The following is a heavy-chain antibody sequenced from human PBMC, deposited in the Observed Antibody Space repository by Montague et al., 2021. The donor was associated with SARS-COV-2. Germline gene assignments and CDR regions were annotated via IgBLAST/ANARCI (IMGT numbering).Heavy chain of an antibody. CDR2: VYFTGGT. CDR1: GGSVSSGNYY. Sequence: SETLSLTCTVSGGSVSSGNYYWSWIRQPPGEGLEWIGYVYFTGGTNYNPTLKRRVTISLDTSRNQFSLNFDSVTAADTAVYFCAREKRSSYFSDYWGQGIMVTVSS. CDR3: AREKRSSYFSDY. V-gene: IGHV4-61*01. D-gene: IGHD6-6*01. J-gene: IGHJ4*02.